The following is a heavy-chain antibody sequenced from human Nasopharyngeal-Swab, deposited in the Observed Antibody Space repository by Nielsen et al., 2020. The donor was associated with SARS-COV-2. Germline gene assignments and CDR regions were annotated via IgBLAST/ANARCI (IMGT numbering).Heavy chain of an antibody. CDR3: ARAGYCSSTSCSSGYMDV. CDR1: GGTFSSYA. J-gene: IGHJ6*03. CDR2: IIPIFGTA. V-gene: IGHV1-69*13. D-gene: IGHD2-2*01. Sequence: SVKVSCKASGGTFSSYAISWVRQAPGQGLEWMGGIIPIFGTANYAQKFQGRVTITADESTSTAYMELSSLRSEDTAVYYCARAGYCSSTSCSSGYMDVWGKGTTVTVSS.